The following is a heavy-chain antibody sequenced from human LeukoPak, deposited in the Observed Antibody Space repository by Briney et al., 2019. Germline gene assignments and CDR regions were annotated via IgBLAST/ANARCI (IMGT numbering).Heavy chain of an antibody. V-gene: IGHV3-53*01. CDR2: LYSGSST. D-gene: IGHD6-13*01. CDR3: AREEEHQLSSAFDI. J-gene: IGHJ3*02. Sequence: PGGSLRLSCTASGFTVSSNYMTWVRQAPGKGLEWVSVLYSGSSTYYADSVKGRFTISRDNSKNTLYLQMNSLRVEDTAMYYCAREEEHQLSSAFDIWGRGTMVTVS. CDR1: GFTVSSNY.